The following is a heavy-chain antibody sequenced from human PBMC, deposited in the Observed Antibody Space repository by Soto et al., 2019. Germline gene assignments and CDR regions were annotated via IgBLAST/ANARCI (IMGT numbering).Heavy chain of an antibody. CDR2: ISSSGSII. Sequence: GGSLRLSCAASGFSISDYYMTWIRQAPGKGLEWVSVISSSGSIIHYADSVKGRFTVSRDNANNSMYLQMNSLRVDDTAVYYCARETNFFDPWGQGTLVTVSS. V-gene: IGHV3-11*01. CDR1: GFSISDYY. J-gene: IGHJ5*02. CDR3: ARETNFFDP.